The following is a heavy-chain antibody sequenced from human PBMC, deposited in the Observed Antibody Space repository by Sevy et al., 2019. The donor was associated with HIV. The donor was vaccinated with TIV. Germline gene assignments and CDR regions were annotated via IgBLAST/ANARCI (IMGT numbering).Heavy chain of an antibody. Sequence: GGSLRLSCAASGFTFDDYAMHWVRQAPGKGLEWVSGISWNSGSIGYADSVKGRFAISGDNAKNSLYLQMNSLRAEDTALYYCAKASGLYYYYYGMDVWGQGTTVTVSS. CDR2: ISWNSGSI. D-gene: IGHD6-19*01. J-gene: IGHJ6*02. CDR1: GFTFDDYA. CDR3: AKASGLYYYYYGMDV. V-gene: IGHV3-9*01.